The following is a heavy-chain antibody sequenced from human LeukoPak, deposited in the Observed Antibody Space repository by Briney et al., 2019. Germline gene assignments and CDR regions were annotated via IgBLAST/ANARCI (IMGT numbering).Heavy chain of an antibody. CDR2: ISSSSNYI. V-gene: IGHV3-21*04. Sequence: GGSLRLSCAASGFTFSSYSMNWVRQAPGRGLEWASSISSSSNYIYYADSVKGRFTISRDNAKNSLYLQMNSLRAEDTAIYYCATYRQVLLPFESWGQGTLVTVSS. D-gene: IGHD2-8*02. CDR3: ATYRQVLLPFES. J-gene: IGHJ4*02. CDR1: GFTFSSYS.